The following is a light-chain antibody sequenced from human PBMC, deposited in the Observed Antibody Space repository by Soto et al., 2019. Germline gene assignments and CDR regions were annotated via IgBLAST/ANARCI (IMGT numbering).Light chain of an antibody. V-gene: IGLV2-14*01. J-gene: IGLJ1*01. CDR1: SSDVGGYNY. CDR3: SSYTSSSTYV. Sequence: QSVLTQPASVSLSPGQSITISCTATSSDVGGYNYVSWYQQHPGKAPKLMIYEVSNRPSGVSNRFSGSKSGNTASLTISGLQAEDEADYYCSSYTSSSTYVFGTGTKVTVL. CDR2: EVS.